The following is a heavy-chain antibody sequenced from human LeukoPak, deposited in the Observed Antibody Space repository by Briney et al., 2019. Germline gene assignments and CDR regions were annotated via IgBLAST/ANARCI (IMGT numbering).Heavy chain of an antibody. V-gene: IGHV3-30*04. D-gene: IGHD6-25*01. J-gene: IGHJ4*02. CDR3: ARGAARGFDTEVDY. CDR1: GFTFSSYA. Sequence: TGGSLRLSCAASGFTFSSYAMHWARQAPGKGLEWVAVISYDGSNKYYADSVKGRFTISRDNSKNTLYLQMNSLRAEDTAVYYCARGAARGFDTEVDYWGQGTLVTVSS. CDR2: ISYDGSNK.